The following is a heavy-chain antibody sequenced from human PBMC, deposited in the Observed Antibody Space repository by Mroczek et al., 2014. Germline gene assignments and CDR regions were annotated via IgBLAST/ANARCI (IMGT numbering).Heavy chain of an antibody. CDR3: ARRARSGSYFDY. CDR1: GGSISSYY. CDR2: IYYNGST. Sequence: VQLVESGPGLVKPSETLSLTCTVSGGSISSYYWSWIRQPPGKGLEWIGYIYYNGSTNYNPSLKSRVTISVDTSKNQFSLKLSSVTAADTAVYYCARRARSGSYFDYWGQGTLVTVSS. V-gene: IGHV4-59*08. J-gene: IGHJ4*02. D-gene: IGHD3-22*01.